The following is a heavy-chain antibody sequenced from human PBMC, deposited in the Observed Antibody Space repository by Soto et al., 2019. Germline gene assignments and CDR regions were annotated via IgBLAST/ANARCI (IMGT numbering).Heavy chain of an antibody. Sequence: GESLKISCKGSGYSFTSYWIGWVRQMPGKGLEWMGIIYPGDSDTRYSPSFQGQVTISADKSISTAYLQWSSLKASDTAMYYCARGRPTLTQRRTTLLDYWGQGTLVTVSS. V-gene: IGHV5-51*01. CDR2: IYPGDSDT. J-gene: IGHJ4*02. D-gene: IGHD4-17*01. CDR1: GYSFTSYW. CDR3: ARGRPTLTQRRTTLLDY.